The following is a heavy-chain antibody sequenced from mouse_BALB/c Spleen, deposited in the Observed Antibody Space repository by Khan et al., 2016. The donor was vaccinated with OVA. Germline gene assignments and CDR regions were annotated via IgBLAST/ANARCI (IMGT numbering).Heavy chain of an antibody. CDR2: IYPGTDNT. J-gene: IGHJ2*01. V-gene: IGHV1-76*01. Sequence: QVQLKQSGAELVRPGASVKLSCKTSGFIFTNYWIHWVKQRSGQGLEWIARIYPGTDNTYYSEKLKDKATLTADKSSSTAYMQLSSLKSEDSAVSFCASEEALYYFDYCGKGTTITVAS. D-gene: IGHD3-2*02. CDR3: ASEEALYYFDY. CDR1: GFIFTNYW.